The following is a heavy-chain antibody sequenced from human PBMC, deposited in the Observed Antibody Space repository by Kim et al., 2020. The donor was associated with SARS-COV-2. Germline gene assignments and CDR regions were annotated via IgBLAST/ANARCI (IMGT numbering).Heavy chain of an antibody. V-gene: IGHV1-69*13. CDR3: AGLWFRELFPGYYYMDV. D-gene: IGHD3-10*01. Sequence: SVKVSCKASGGTFSSYAISWVRQAPGQGLEWMGGSFLTLVTENNPQKFQGRVTITPEESPSTAYMELSSLRSEDTAVYYCAGLWFRELFPGYYYMDVWGKGTTVTVSS. CDR1: GGTFSSYA. CDR2: SFLTLVTE. J-gene: IGHJ6*03.